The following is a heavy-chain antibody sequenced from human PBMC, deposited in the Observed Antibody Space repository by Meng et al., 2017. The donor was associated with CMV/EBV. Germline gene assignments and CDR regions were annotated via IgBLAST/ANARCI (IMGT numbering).Heavy chain of an antibody. V-gene: IGHV1-46*01. CDR2: INPSGGST. J-gene: IGHJ5*02. D-gene: IGHD6-6*01. CDR3: AREGGIAARSDWFDP. CDR1: GYTFTSYY. Sequence: QVQLWQSGAEGKKPGASGKVSCKASGYTFTSYYMHWVRQAPGQGLEWMGIINPSGGSTSYAQKFQGRVTMTRDTSTSTVYMELSSLRSEDTAVYYCAREGGIAARSDWFDPWGQGTLVTVSS.